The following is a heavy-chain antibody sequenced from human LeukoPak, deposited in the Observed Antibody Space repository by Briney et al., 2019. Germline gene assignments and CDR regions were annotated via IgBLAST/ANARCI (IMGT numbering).Heavy chain of an antibody. Sequence: GGSLRLSCAASGSTFSSYAMSWVRQAPGKGLEWVSAISGSGGSTYYADSVKGRFTISRDNSKNTLYLQMNSLRAEDTAVYYCARDRAYSYGYEFPSFGAFDIWGQGTMVTVSS. CDR3: ARDRAYSYGYEFPSFGAFDI. CDR2: ISGSGGST. J-gene: IGHJ3*02. V-gene: IGHV3-23*01. D-gene: IGHD5-18*01. CDR1: GSTFSSYA.